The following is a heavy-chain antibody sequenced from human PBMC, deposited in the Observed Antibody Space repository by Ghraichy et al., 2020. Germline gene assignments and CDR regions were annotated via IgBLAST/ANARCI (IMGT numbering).Heavy chain of an antibody. D-gene: IGHD2-15*01. CDR3: ARARSGVAAAGYWCFEL. Sequence: GGSLRLSCAASGFTFSSYVINWVRQAPGKGLEWVSSISSSSSHIYYADSVRGRFTISRDNAKNSLYLKMNSLRVEDTAVYYCARARSGVAAAGYWCFELWGRGTLVTVSS. CDR1: GFTFSSYV. V-gene: IGHV3-21*01. J-gene: IGHJ2*01. CDR2: ISSSSSHI.